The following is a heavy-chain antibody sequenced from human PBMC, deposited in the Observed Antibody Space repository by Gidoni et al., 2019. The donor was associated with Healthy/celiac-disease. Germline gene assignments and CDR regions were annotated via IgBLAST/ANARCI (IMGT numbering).Heavy chain of an antibody. D-gene: IGHD1-7*01. Sequence: EVQLLEAGGGLVQPGGSLRLSCEASGFTFSSYAMSWVRQAPGKGLEGVSAISGSGGSTYYADSVKGRFTISRDNSKNTLYLQMNSLRAEDTAVYYCATNSWSYFDYWGQGTLVTVSS. CDR1: GFTFSSYA. V-gene: IGHV3-23*01. CDR3: ATNSWSYFDY. CDR2: ISGSGGST. J-gene: IGHJ4*02.